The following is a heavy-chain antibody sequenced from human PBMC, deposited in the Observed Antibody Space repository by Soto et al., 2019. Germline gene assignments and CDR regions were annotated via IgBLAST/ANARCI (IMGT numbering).Heavy chain of an antibody. J-gene: IGHJ6*02. Sequence: GSLRLSCEDSRFTFSSYSMNWVRQARGTRLEWVSSISSSSSYIYYADSVKGRFTISRDNAKNSLYLQMNSLRAEDTAVYYCVSVIYSSSSVYYYYGMDVWGQGTTVTVSS. CDR1: RFTFSSYS. CDR2: ISSSSSYI. V-gene: IGHV3-21*01. CDR3: VSVIYSSSSVYYYYGMDV. D-gene: IGHD6-6*01.